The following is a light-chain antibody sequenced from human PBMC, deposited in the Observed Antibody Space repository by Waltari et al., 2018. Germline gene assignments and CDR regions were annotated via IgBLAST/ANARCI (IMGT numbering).Light chain of an antibody. J-gene: IGKJ4*01. Sequence: EIVLTQSPATLSLSPGARATLSCRASQNIDSYLAWYQLKPGKVPRLLIYDASNRATGIPARFSGSGSGADFTLIISSLEPEDFAVYYCHQRSKWPLTFGGGTKVEIK. CDR2: DAS. V-gene: IGKV3-11*01. CDR1: QNIDSY. CDR3: HQRSKWPLT.